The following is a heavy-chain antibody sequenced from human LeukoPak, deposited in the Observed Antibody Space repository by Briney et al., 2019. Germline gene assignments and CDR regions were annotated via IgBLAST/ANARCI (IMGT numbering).Heavy chain of an antibody. D-gene: IGHD6-13*01. J-gene: IGHJ4*02. CDR3: ARDTHRTFYSSSFDY. V-gene: IGHV6-1*01. Sequence: SQTLSLTCAISGDSLSSNSAAWHWIRHSPSRGLEWLGRTYYRSKLYNDYAVSVKSRITINPDTSKNQFSLQLNSVTPEDTAVYYCARDTHRTFYSSSFDYWGQGTLVTVSS. CDR1: GDSLSSNSAA. CDR2: TYYRSKLYN.